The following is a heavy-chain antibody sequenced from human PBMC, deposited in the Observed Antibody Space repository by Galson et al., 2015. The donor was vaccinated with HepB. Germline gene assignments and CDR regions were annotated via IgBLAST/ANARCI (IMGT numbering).Heavy chain of an antibody. D-gene: IGHD2-2*02. J-gene: IGHJ4*02. CDR1: GFTFTTYW. CDR3: TRDGTYTVGRGMHDY. CDR2: INSDGSNT. V-gene: IGHV3-74*01. Sequence: SLRLSCAVSGFTFTTYWMHWVRQVPGKGLVWVARINSDGSNTNYADSVKGRFTISRDNANNTAFLQMNTLRAEDTAIYYCTRDGTYTVGRGMHDYWGQGTLVTVSS.